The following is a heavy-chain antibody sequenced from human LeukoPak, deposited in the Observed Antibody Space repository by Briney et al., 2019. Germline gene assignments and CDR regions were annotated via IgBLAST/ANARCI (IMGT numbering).Heavy chain of an antibody. D-gene: IGHD6-19*01. V-gene: IGHV3-23*01. CDR3: ANKGVPIGSGWYAY. CDR2: ISGSGAST. J-gene: IGHJ4*02. Sequence: GRSLRLSCAASGFTFDDYAMSWVRQAPGKGLEWVSGISGSGASTYYADSVKGRFTISRDNSKNTLYLQMNSLRAEDTAVYYCANKGVPIGSGWYAYWGQGTLVTVSS. CDR1: GFTFDDYA.